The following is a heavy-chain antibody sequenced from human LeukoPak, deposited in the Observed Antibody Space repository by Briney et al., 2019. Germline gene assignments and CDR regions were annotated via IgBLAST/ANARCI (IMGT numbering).Heavy chain of an antibody. V-gene: IGHV3-21*01. CDR2: ISSSSSYI. J-gene: IGHJ4*02. D-gene: IGHD1-20*01. CDR1: GFTFSSYS. CDR3: ARDRPNWNPDSFDY. Sequence: GGPLRLSCAASGFTFSSYSMNWVRQAPGKGLEWVSSISSSSSYIYYADSVRGRFTISRDNAKNSLYLQMNSLRAEDTAVYYCARDRPNWNPDSFDYWGQGTLVTVSS.